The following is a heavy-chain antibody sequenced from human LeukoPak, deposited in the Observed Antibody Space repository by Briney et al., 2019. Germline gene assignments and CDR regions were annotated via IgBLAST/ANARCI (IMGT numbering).Heavy chain of an antibody. CDR2: IYTSGST. Sequence: PSETLSLTCTVSGGSISSYYWSWIRQPAGKGLEWIGRIYTSGSTNYNPSLKSRVTMSVDTSKNQFSLELNSVTAADTAVYYCARGSGYYDSSGYYYVATPFDYWGQGTLVTVSS. CDR3: ARGSGYYDSSGYYYVATPFDY. D-gene: IGHD3-22*01. V-gene: IGHV4-4*07. CDR1: GGSISSYY. J-gene: IGHJ4*02.